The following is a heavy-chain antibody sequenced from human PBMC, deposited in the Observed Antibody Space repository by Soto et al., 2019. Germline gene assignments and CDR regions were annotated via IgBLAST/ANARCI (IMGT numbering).Heavy chain of an antibody. CDR3: AFKRITIFGVVIPPTGYYYGMDV. CDR2: IYSGGST. D-gene: IGHD3-3*01. J-gene: IGHJ6*02. V-gene: IGHV3-53*04. CDR1: GFTGSRNY. Sequence: PGGSLRLSCAASGFTGSRNYMSWVRQAPGKGLEWVSVIYSGGSTYYADSVKGRFTISRHNSKNTLYLQMNSLRAEDTAVYYCAFKRITIFGVVIPPTGYYYGMDVWGQGTTVTVSS.